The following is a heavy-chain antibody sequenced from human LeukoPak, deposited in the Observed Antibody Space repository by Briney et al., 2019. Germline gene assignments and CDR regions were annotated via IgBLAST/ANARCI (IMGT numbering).Heavy chain of an antibody. CDR3: ARTNQPFDY. CDR1: GGSISSSSHY. CDR2: IYYSGST. D-gene: IGHD2-2*01. Sequence: PSETLSLTCTVSGGSISSSSHYWGWIRQPPGKGLEWIGSIYYSGSTYYNPSLKSRVTISVDTSKNQFSLKLSSVTAADTAVYYCARTNQPFDYWGQGTLVTVSS. V-gene: IGHV4-39*01. J-gene: IGHJ4*02.